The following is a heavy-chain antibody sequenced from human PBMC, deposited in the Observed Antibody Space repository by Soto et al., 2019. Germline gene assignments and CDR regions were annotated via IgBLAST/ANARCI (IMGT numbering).Heavy chain of an antibody. V-gene: IGHV4-34*01. CDR1: GGSFSGYY. Sequence: SETLSLTCAVYGGSFSGYYWSWIRQPPGKGLEWIGEINHSGSTNYNPSLKSRVTISVDTSKNQFSLKLSSVTAADTAVYYCARGGTRRGYSGRKTSEYYYMDVWGKGTTVTVSS. D-gene: IGHD5-12*01. CDR2: INHSGST. J-gene: IGHJ6*03. CDR3: ARGGTRRGYSGRKTSEYYYMDV.